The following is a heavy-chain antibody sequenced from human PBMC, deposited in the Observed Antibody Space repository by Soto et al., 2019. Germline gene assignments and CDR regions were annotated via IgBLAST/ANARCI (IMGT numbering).Heavy chain of an antibody. CDR1: GFTFRNFW. CDR2: INNDGSIT. V-gene: IGHV3-74*01. CDR3: TSTSWFDY. Sequence: PGGSLRLSCAASGFTFRNFWMHWVRQAPGKGLVWVSRINNDGSITNYADSVKGRFTISRDNAKNTLYLQMNSLRAADTAVYYCTSTSWFDYWGQGALVTVSS. D-gene: IGHD2-2*01. J-gene: IGHJ4*02.